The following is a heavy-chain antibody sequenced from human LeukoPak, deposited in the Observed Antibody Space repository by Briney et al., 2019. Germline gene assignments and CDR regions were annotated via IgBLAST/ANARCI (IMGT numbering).Heavy chain of an antibody. J-gene: IGHJ4*02. V-gene: IGHV3-30*04. D-gene: IGHD2/OR15-2a*01. CDR3: AKVYGELFDY. Sequence: PGGSLRLSCAASGFTFSSYAMHWVRQAPGKGLEWVAVISYDGSNKYYADSVKGRFTISRDNSKNTLYLQMNSLRAEDTAVYYCAKVYGELFDYWGQGTLVTVSS. CDR2: ISYDGSNK. CDR1: GFTFSSYA.